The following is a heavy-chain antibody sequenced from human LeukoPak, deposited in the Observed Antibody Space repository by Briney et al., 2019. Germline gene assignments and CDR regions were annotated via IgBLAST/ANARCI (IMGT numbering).Heavy chain of an antibody. CDR1: GGSFSTYY. CDR2: INHRGDT. V-gene: IGHV4-34*01. Sequence: PSETLSLTCAVYGGSFSTYYWSWIRQPPGKGLEWIAEINHRGDTNYNPSVKSRVTISVDTSKNQFSLRLISLTAADTAVYYCARGPTISETGYFDYWGQGTLVTVSS. CDR3: ARGPTISETGYFDY. J-gene: IGHJ4*03. D-gene: IGHD1-1*01.